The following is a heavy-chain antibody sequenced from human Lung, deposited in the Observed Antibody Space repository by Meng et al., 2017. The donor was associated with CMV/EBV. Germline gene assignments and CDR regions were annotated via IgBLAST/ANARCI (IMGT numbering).Heavy chain of an antibody. CDR3: ALIVK. V-gene: IGHV3-21*01. D-gene: IGHD2-15*01. CDR1: GFTFSAYS. J-gene: IGHJ4*02. CDR2: ISDDSGFI. Sequence: ELQLVASGGGLVKPGGSMRLSCAASGFTFSAYSINWVGQASGKGPEWVASISDDSGFIYYADSVRGRFTVSRDNAKNSVYLHMSSLRAEDTAIYYCALIVKWAQGTLVTVSA.